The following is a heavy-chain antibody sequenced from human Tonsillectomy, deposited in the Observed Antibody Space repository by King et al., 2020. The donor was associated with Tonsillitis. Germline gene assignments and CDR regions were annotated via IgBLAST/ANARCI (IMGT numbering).Heavy chain of an antibody. CDR1: GGSISSSSYY. CDR2: IYYSGNT. V-gene: IGHV4-39*01. J-gene: IGHJ4*02. D-gene: IGHD3-16*01. Sequence: LQLQESGPGLVKPSETLSLTCTVSGGSISSSSYYWGWIRQPPGKGLEWIGSIYYSGNTYYNPSLKSRGTISVDMSKNQFSLKLSSVTAATTAVYYCASFRGSGYLDYWGQGTLVTVSS. CDR3: ASFRGSGYLDY.